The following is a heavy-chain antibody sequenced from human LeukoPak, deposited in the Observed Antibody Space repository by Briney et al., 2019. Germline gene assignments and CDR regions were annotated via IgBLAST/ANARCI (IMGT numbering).Heavy chain of an antibody. CDR3: ARRVRGVIPRFDY. J-gene: IGHJ4*02. Sequence: ASVKVSCKASGYTFTSYDINWVRQATGQGLEWMGWMNPNSGNTGYAQKFQGRVTMTRNTSIGTAYMELSSLRSEDTAVYYCARRVRGVIPRFDYWGQGTLVTVSS. CDR2: MNPNSGNT. D-gene: IGHD3-10*01. CDR1: GYTFTSYD. V-gene: IGHV1-8*01.